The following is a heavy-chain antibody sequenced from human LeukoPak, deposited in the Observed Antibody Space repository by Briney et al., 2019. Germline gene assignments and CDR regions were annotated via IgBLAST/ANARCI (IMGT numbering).Heavy chain of an antibody. CDR3: ATSTYYYSSGSYTFDY. CDR1: GYSFTSYW. CDR2: IYPGDSDT. J-gene: IGHJ4*02. Sequence: KIGESLKISCKGSGYSFTSYWIGWVRQMPGKGLEWMGIIYPGDSDTRYSPSFQGQVTISADKSISTAYLQWSSLKASDTAMYYCATSTYYYSSGSYTFDYWGQGTLVTVSS. D-gene: IGHD3-10*01. V-gene: IGHV5-51*01.